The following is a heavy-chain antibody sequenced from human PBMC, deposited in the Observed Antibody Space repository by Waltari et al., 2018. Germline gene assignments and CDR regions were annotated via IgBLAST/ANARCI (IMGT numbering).Heavy chain of an antibody. J-gene: IGHJ5*02. CDR2: INHSGST. CDR1: GGSFSGYY. V-gene: IGHV4-34*01. Sequence: QVQLQQWGAGLLKPSETLSLTCAVYGGSFSGYYWSWIRQPPGKGLEWIGEINHSGSTNDNPALKSRVTISVDTSKNQFSLKLSSVTAADTAVYYCASSNCGGDCYENNWFDPWGQGTLVTVSS. D-gene: IGHD2-21*02. CDR3: ASSNCGGDCYENNWFDP.